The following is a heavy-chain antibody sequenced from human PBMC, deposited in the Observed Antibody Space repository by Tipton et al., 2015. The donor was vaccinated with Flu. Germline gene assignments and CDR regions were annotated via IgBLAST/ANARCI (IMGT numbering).Heavy chain of an antibody. D-gene: IGHD7-27*01. V-gene: IGHV3-48*03. Sequence: GSLRLSCAASGFTFSSYEMNWVRQAPGKGLEWLSYISSSGSTISYADSVRGRFTISRDNAKNSLYLQLNSLRAEDTAVYYCASLTGDGYWGQGDLVTVSS. CDR1: GFTFSSYE. J-gene: IGHJ4*02. CDR3: ASLTGDGY. CDR2: ISSSGSTI.